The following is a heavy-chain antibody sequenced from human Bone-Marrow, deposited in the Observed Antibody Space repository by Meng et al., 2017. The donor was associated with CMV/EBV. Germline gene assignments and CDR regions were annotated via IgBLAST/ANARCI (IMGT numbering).Heavy chain of an antibody. J-gene: IGHJ4*02. D-gene: IGHD2-15*01. CDR2: INPSGGST. Sequence: ASVKVSCKASGYTFTSYYMHWVRQAPGQGLEWMGIINPSGGSTSYAQKFQGRVTMTRDTSTSAVYMELSSLRSEDTAVYYCARERGDIGFDYWGQGTLVTVSS. CDR3: ARERGDIGFDY. CDR1: GYTFTSYY. V-gene: IGHV1-46*01.